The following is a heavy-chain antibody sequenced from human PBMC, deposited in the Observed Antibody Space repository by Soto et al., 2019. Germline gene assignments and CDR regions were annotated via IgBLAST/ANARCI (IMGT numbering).Heavy chain of an antibody. V-gene: IGHV1-18*01. CDR2: ISGYNGNT. CDR3: ARGWEQLPVPIDY. J-gene: IGHJ4*02. D-gene: IGHD1-26*01. CDR1: GYIFTSYG. Sequence: QVQFVQSGAEVKKPGASVKVSCETSGYIFTSYGLNWVRQAPGQGLEWMGWISGYNGNTNYAQTFQDRVTMTIDTSRSTVYMELRRLTSDDTAVYYCARGWEQLPVPIDYWGQGTLVSVSS.